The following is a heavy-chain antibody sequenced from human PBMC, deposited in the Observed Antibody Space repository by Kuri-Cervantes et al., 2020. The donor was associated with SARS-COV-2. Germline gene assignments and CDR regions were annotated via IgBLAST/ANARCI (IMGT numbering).Heavy chain of an antibody. J-gene: IGHJ6*03. Sequence: GGSLRLSCAASGFTFSSYSMNWVRQAPGKGLEWVSSISSSSSYIYYADSVKGRFTISRDNAKNSPYLQMNSLRAEDTAVYYCARDPVPQALPYYYYYMDVWGKGTTVTVSS. V-gene: IGHV3-21*01. CDR2: ISSSSSYI. CDR1: GFTFSSYS. CDR3: ARDPVPQALPYYYYYMDV.